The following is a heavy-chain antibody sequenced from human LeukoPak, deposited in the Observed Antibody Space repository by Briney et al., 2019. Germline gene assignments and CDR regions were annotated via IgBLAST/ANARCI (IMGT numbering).Heavy chain of an antibody. CDR2: INHSGST. Sequence: PSETLSLTCAVYGGSFSGYYWSWIRQPPGKGLEWIGEINHSGSTNYNPSLKSRVTISVDTSKNQFSLKLSSVTAADTAVYYCARGERWLLKSFDYWGQGTLVTVSS. J-gene: IGHJ4*02. D-gene: IGHD3-22*01. CDR3: ARGERWLLKSFDY. V-gene: IGHV4-34*01. CDR1: GGSFSGYY.